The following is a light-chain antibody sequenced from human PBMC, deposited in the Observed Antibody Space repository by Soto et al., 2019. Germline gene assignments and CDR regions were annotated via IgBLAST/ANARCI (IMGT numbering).Light chain of an antibody. Sequence: DIQMTQSPSSLSASVGDRVTITCQASQDISNYLNWYQQKPGKAPKLLIYDASNLETGVPSRFSGSGSGTDFTFTISSLQPEDIATYYCLQYWTFGQGTKVEIK. J-gene: IGKJ1*01. CDR3: LQYWT. V-gene: IGKV1-33*01. CDR1: QDISNY. CDR2: DAS.